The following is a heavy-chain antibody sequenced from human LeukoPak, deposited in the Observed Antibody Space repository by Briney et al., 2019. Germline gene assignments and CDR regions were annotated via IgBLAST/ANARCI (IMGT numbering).Heavy chain of an antibody. V-gene: IGHV3-23*01. CDR1: GFTFSSYA. J-gene: IGHJ4*02. D-gene: IGHD6-13*01. CDR2: ISGSGGST. CDR3: AKVPQWSSFRFFDY. Sequence: GGSLRLSCAASGFTFSSYAMSWVRQAPGKGLEWVSAISGSGGSTYYADSVKGRFTISRDNSKNTPYLQMNSLRAEDTAVYYCAKVPQWSSFRFFDYWGQGTLVTVSS.